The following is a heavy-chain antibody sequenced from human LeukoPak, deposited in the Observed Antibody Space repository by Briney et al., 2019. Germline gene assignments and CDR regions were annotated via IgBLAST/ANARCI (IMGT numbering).Heavy chain of an antibody. CDR3: ALLWFGELWTKDY. CDR2: INPKRGGT. Sequence: ASVKVSCKASGYSFTGYYMHWVRQAPGQGLEWMGRINPKRGGTNYAQKFHGRVTLTRDTSISTAHMELSRLTSDDTAVYYCALLWFGELWTKDYWGQGTLVTVSS. J-gene: IGHJ4*02. CDR1: GYSFTGYY. V-gene: IGHV1-2*06. D-gene: IGHD3-10*01.